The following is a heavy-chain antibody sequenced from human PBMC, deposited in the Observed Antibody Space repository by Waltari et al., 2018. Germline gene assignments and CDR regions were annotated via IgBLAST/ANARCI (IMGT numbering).Heavy chain of an antibody. CDR3: ARDHKGIAARSAWVDY. J-gene: IGHJ4*02. Sequence: QVQLQESGPGLVKPSETLSLTCTVSGGSISSYYWSWIRQPAGKGLEWIGRIYTSGSTNYNPSLKSRVTMSVDTSKNQFSLKLSAVTAADTAVYYGARDHKGIAARSAWVDYWGQGTLVTVSS. CDR1: GGSISSYY. V-gene: IGHV4-4*07. CDR2: IYTSGST. D-gene: IGHD6-6*01.